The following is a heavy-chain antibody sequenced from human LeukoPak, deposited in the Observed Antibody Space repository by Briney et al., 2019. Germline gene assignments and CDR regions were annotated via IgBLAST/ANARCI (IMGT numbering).Heavy chain of an antibody. CDR2: INPNSGGT. V-gene: IGHV1-2*02. D-gene: IGHD3-22*01. CDR3: ARDKASGDSSGYYGLWISYYYYGMDV. Sequence: ASVKVSCKASGYTFTGYYMHWVRQAPGQGLEWMGWINPNSGGTNYAQKFQGRATMTRDTSISTAYMELSRLRSDDTAVYYCARDKASGDSSGYYGLWISYYYYGMDVWGQGTTVTVSS. CDR1: GYTFTGYY. J-gene: IGHJ6*02.